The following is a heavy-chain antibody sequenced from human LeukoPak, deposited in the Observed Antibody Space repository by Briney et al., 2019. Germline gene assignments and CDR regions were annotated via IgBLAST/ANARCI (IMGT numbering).Heavy chain of an antibody. Sequence: SETLSLTCTVSGGSISSYYWSWIRQPAGKGLEWIGRIYTSGSTNYNPSLKSRVTMSVDTSKNQFSLKLSSVTAADTAVYYCASWIDIVVVPAAIEYFQHWGQGTLVTVSS. V-gene: IGHV4-4*07. CDR3: ASWIDIVVVPAAIEYFQH. D-gene: IGHD2-2*02. J-gene: IGHJ1*01. CDR1: GGSISSYY. CDR2: IYTSGST.